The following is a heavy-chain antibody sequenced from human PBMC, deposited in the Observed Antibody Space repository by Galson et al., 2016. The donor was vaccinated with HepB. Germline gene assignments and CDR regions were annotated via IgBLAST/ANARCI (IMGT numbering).Heavy chain of an antibody. CDR2: IKANSGAT. J-gene: IGHJ4*02. CDR1: GFSFIDHY. CDR3: TRDHKWGPDF. V-gene: IGHV1-2*02. D-gene: IGHD7-27*01. Sequence: SVKVSCKASGFSFIDHYMHWVRQAPGQGLEWMGWIKANSGATHYAKKFRGRVTMTRDTSIDTVYVELNTLISEDTATYYCTRDHKWGPDFWGQGTQVTVSS.